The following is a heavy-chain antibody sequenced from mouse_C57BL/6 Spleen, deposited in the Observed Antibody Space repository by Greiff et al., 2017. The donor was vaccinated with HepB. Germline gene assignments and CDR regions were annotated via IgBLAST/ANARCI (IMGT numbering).Heavy chain of an antibody. CDR2: IDPEDGDT. D-gene: IGHD2-2*01. Sequence: VQLQQSGAELMRPGASVKLSCTASGFNIKDYYMHWVKQRPEQGLEWIGRIDPEDGDTEYAPKFQGKATMTADTSSNTAYLQLSSLTSEDTAVYYCTKRGYDRGFDYWGQGTTLTVSS. J-gene: IGHJ2*01. CDR1: GFNIKDYY. CDR3: TKRGYDRGFDY. V-gene: IGHV14-1*01.